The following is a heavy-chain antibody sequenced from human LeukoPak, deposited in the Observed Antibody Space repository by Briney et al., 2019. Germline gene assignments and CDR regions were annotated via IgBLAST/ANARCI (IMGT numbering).Heavy chain of an antibody. Sequence: GGSLRLSCAASGFTFSSYAMSWVRQAPGKGLEWVSAISGSGGSTYYADSVKGRFTISRDNSKNTLYLQMNSLRAEDTAVYYCATTWWYRYYFDYWGQGTLVTVSS. CDR2: ISGSGGST. CDR3: ATTWWYRYYFDY. V-gene: IGHV3-23*01. CDR1: GFTFSSYA. J-gene: IGHJ4*02. D-gene: IGHD2-15*01.